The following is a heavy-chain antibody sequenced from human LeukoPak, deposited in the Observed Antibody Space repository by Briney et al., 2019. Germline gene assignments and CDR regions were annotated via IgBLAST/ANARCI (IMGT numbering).Heavy chain of an antibody. V-gene: IGHV1-46*01. D-gene: IGHD1-1*01. J-gene: IGHJ4*02. Sequence: GASVKVSCKASGYTFTTYYMHCVRQAPGQGLEWMGIINPNDGGTAYAQKFRGRVSMTGDTSTSTVYMELTSLISEDTAVYYCARSALSGTGYFDYWGQGTLVTVSS. CDR3: ARSALSGTGYFDY. CDR2: INPNDGGT. CDR1: GYTFTTYY.